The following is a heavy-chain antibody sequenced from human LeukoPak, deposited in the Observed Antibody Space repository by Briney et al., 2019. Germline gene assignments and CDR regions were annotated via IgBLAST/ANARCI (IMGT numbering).Heavy chain of an antibody. CDR2: FDPEDGET. D-gene: IGHD5-18*01. CDR1: GYTLTELS. CDR3: ARRGYSEAYDAFDI. V-gene: IGHV1-24*01. Sequence: ASVKVSCKVSGYTLTELSMHWVRQAPGKGLEWMGVFDPEDGETIYAQKFQGRVTMTEDTSTDTAYMELSSLRSEDTAVYYCARRGYSEAYDAFDIWGQGTMVTVSS. J-gene: IGHJ3*02.